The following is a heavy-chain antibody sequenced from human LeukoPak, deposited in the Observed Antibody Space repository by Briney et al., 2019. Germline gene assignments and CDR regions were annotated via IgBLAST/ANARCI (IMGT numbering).Heavy chain of an antibody. CDR1: GFTFSSYS. V-gene: IGHV3-48*02. D-gene: IGHD3-22*01. CDR2: ISSSSTM. Sequence: GGSLRLSCAASGFTFSSYSMNWVRQAPGKGLEWVSYISSSSTMYYADSVKGRFTISRDNAKNSLYLQMNSLRDEDTAVYYCARDPGNYYDSSGYYPIYFDYWGQGTLVTVSS. J-gene: IGHJ4*02. CDR3: ARDPGNYYDSSGYYPIYFDY.